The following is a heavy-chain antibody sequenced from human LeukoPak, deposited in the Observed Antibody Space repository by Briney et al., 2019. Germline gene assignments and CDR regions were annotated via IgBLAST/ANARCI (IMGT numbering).Heavy chain of an antibody. CDR2: IRYDGSNK. J-gene: IGHJ4*02. CDR1: GFTFNRDW. Sequence: GGSLRLSCTASGFTFNRDWTAWVRQAPGKGLEWVAFIRYDGSNKYYADSVKGRFTISRDNSKNTLYLQMNSLRAEDTAAYYCAKDRGNPSDPFDHWGQGTLVTVSS. V-gene: IGHV3-30*02. D-gene: IGHD6-25*01. CDR3: AKDRGNPSDPFDH.